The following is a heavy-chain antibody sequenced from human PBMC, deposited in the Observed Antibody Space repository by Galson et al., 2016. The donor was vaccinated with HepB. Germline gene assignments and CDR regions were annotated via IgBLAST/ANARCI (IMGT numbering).Heavy chain of an antibody. CDR2: IIPIFGTT. CDR1: GGTFSSYV. J-gene: IGHJ3*02. V-gene: IGHV1-69*13. Sequence: SVKVSCKASGGTFSSYVINWVRQAPGHGLEWMGGIIPIFGTTNYAQKFQGRVTITADDSTSTAYMELRSLRSEDTAVYFCARTSSPHILLMAYGYDGFDIWGQGTMVTVSS. CDR3: ARTSSPHILLMAYGYDGFDI. D-gene: IGHD2-8*01.